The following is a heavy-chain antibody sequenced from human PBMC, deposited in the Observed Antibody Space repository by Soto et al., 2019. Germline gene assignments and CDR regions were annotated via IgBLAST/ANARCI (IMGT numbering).Heavy chain of an antibody. V-gene: IGHV3-23*01. D-gene: IGHD3-10*01. J-gene: IGHJ4*02. Sequence: EVQLLESGGGLVQPGGSLRLSCAASGFTFSSYGMSWVRQAPGKGLEWVSTISGSGDNTHYADSVKGRFTISRDNSKRTLYVQMNSLGAEDTVVYYCAKNYGSGSFHYWGQGTLVTVSS. CDR3: AKNYGSGSFHY. CDR2: ISGSGDNT. CDR1: GFTFSSYG.